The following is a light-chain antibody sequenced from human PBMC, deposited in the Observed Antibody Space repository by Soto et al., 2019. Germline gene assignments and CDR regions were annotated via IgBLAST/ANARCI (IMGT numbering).Light chain of an antibody. CDR3: QHIYSIPIT. J-gene: IGKJ5*01. Sequence: DIQMTQSPSSLSASVGDRVIITCRASQSVSSDLNWYQQKAGKPPKLLIFAASSLQSGVPSRFSVSGSGTHFTLTISNLHPEDFATYYCQHIYSIPITFGQGTRLEIK. CDR1: QSVSSD. V-gene: IGKV1-39*01. CDR2: AAS.